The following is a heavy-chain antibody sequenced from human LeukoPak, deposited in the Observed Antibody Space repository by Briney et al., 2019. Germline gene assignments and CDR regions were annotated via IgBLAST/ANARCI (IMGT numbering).Heavy chain of an antibody. Sequence: GESLRISCKGSGSSFTSYWITWVRQMPGKGLEWMGRIDPSDSYTKYSPSFQDHVTISVDKSISTAYLQWSSLKASDTAMYYCARHYGAVTAFFDYWGQGTLVTVSS. CDR2: IDPSDSYT. D-gene: IGHD2-21*02. CDR3: ARHYGAVTAFFDY. CDR1: GSSFTSYW. V-gene: IGHV5-10-1*01. J-gene: IGHJ4*02.